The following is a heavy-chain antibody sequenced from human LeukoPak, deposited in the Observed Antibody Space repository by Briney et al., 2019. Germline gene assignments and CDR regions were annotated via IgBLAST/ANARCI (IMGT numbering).Heavy chain of an antibody. Sequence: SETLSLTCAVYGGSFSGYYWSWIRQPPGKGLEWIGEINHSGSTNYNPSLKSRVTISVDTSKNQFSLKLSSVTAADTAVYYCARDLVGSYYGLDYFDYWGQGTLVTVSS. CDR2: INHSGST. CDR1: GGSFSGYY. V-gene: IGHV4-34*01. D-gene: IGHD1-26*01. J-gene: IGHJ4*02. CDR3: ARDLVGSYYGLDYFDY.